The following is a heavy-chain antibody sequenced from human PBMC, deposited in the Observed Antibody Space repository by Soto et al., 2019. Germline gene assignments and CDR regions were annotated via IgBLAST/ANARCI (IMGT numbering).Heavy chain of an antibody. Sequence: QVTLKESGPVLVKPTETLTLTCTVSGFSLSNARMGVSWIRQSPGKALEWLAHTFSNDEKSYSTSLKSRLTISTDTSKSQVVLTMTNMDPVDTATYYCARMGGGSSYPDYRGQGTLVTVSS. D-gene: IGHD2-2*01. CDR1: GFSLSNARMG. CDR3: ARMGGGSSYPDY. V-gene: IGHV2-26*01. CDR2: TFSNDEK. J-gene: IGHJ4*02.